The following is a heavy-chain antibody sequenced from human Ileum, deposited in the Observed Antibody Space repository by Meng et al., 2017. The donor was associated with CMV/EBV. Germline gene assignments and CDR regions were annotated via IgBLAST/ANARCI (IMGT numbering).Heavy chain of an antibody. CDR1: GGSVSSGSYY. V-gene: IGHV4-61*01. CDR3: ARGYSSSWYY. Sequence: LTCPVSGGSVSSGSYYWSWIRQPPGKGLEWIGYIYYSGSTNYNPSLKSRVTISVDTSKNQFSLKLSSVTAADTAVYYCARGYSSSWYYWGQGTLVTVSS. J-gene: IGHJ4*02. CDR2: IYYSGST. D-gene: IGHD6-13*01.